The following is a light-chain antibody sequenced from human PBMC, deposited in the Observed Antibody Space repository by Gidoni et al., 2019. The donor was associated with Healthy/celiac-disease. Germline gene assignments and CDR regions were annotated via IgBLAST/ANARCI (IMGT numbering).Light chain of an antibody. CDR2: DAS. J-gene: IGKJ5*01. V-gene: IGKV3-11*01. CDR3: QQRSNWPPIT. Sequence: VFTPPPATLSLSPGERATLSCRASQSVSSYLAWYQQKPGQAPRLLIYDASNRATGIPARFSGSGSGTDFTLTISSLESEDFAVYYCQQRSNWPPITFGQGTRVEIK. CDR1: QSVSSY.